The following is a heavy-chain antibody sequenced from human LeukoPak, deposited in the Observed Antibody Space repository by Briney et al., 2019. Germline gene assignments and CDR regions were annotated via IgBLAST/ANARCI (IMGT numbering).Heavy chain of an antibody. J-gene: IGHJ6*02. Sequence: SQTLSLTCTVSGGSISSGGYYWSWIRQHPGKGLEWIGYIYYSGSTYYNPSLKSRVTISVDTSKNQFSLKLSSVTAADTAVYYCARGPTPNDIVVVPAAISSLDVWGQGTTVTVSS. CDR3: ARGPTPNDIVVVPAAISSLDV. D-gene: IGHD2-2*01. CDR2: IYYSGST. V-gene: IGHV4-31*03. CDR1: GGSISSGGYY.